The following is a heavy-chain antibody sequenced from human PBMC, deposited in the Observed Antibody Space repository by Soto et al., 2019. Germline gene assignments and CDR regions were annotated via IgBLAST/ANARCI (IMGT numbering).Heavy chain of an antibody. CDR1: GDSVSSNSAA. D-gene: IGHD3-9*01. J-gene: IGHJ6*02. Sequence: SQTLSLTCAISGDSVSSNSAAWNWIRQSPSRGLEWLGRTYYRSKWYNDYTVSVKSRITINPDTSKNQFSLQLNSVTPEVTAVYFCARYLTGPPLCYCGMDVWGQGTTVTVS. CDR2: TYYRSKWYN. V-gene: IGHV6-1*01. CDR3: ARYLTGPPLCYCGMDV.